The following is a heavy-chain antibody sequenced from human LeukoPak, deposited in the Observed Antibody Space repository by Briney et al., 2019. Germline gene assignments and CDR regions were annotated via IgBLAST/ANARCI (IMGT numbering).Heavy chain of an antibody. CDR2: IRGSDGST. V-gene: IGHV3-23*01. Sequence: PGGSLRLSCATSGFTFSSYAMNWVRQAPGKGLEWVSGIRGSDGSTYYADSVKGRFTISRDNSKNTLYLQMNSLRAEDTAVYYCAKSGSGSPNNWFDPWGQGTLVTVSS. D-gene: IGHD3-10*01. J-gene: IGHJ5*02. CDR1: GFTFSSYA. CDR3: AKSGSGSPNNWFDP.